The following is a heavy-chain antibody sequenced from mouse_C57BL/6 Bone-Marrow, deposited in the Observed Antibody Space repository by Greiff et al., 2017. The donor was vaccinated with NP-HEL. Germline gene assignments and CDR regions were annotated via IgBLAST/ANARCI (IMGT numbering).Heavy chain of an antibody. CDR1: GYTFTSYW. Sequence: QVQLQQPGAELVKPGASVKLSCKASGYTFTSYWMHWVKQRPGQGLEWIGMIHPNSGSTNYNEKFKSTATLTVDNSSSTAYMQLSSLTSEDSAVYYCARGLLWLRRRDYYAMDYWGQGTSVTVSS. CDR3: ARGLLWLRRRDYYAMDY. V-gene: IGHV1-64*01. CDR2: IHPNSGST. J-gene: IGHJ4*01. D-gene: IGHD2-2*01.